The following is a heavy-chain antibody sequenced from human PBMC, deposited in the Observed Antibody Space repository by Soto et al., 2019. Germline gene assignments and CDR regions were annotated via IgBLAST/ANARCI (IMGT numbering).Heavy chain of an antibody. CDR2: IYYSGST. Sequence: SETLSLTCTVSGGSISSSSYYWGWIRQPPGKGLEWIGSIYYSGSTNYNPSLKSRVTISVDRTRNQFSLSLSSMTAADKAVYYCARGGGYDSFDFWGQGIQVTVSS. D-gene: IGHD2-15*01. CDR1: GGSISSSSYY. J-gene: IGHJ4*02. CDR3: ARGGGYDSFDF. V-gene: IGHV4-39*07.